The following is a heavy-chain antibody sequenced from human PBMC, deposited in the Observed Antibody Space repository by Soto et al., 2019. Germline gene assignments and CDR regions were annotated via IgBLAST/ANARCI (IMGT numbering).Heavy chain of an antibody. CDR1: GFTFRSYA. CDR2: IVGSGIGA. J-gene: IGHJ5*02. V-gene: IGHV3-23*05. CDR3: AKGSGYNPLNWLET. D-gene: IGHD5-12*01. Sequence: GGSLRLSCAASGFTFRSYAMSWVRQAPGKGLEWVSGIVGSGIGAYYADYVKGRFTISRVDSMNTVFLQLKNLRADDSAVYYCAKGSGYNPLNWLETWGQGTLVTVSS.